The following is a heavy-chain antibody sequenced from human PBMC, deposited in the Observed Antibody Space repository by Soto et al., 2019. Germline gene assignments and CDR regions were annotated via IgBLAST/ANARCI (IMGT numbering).Heavy chain of an antibody. CDR2: IYYSGST. V-gene: IGHV4-59*01. CDR3: AREGRYYYYMDV. J-gene: IGHJ6*03. CDR1: GGSISSYY. Sequence: SETLSLTCTVSGGSISSYYWSWIRQPPGKGLEWIGYIYYSGSTNYNPSLKSRVTISVDTSKNQFSLKLSSVTAADTAVYYCAREGRYYYYMDVWGKETTVTVSS.